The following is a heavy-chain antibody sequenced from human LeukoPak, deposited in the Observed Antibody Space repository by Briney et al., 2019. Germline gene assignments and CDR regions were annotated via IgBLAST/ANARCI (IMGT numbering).Heavy chain of an antibody. V-gene: IGHV4-34*01. D-gene: IGHD2-15*01. J-gene: IGHJ4*02. CDR3: ARRRYCSGGSCQNKVTYYFDY. CDR1: GGSFSGYY. CDR2: INHSGST. Sequence: SETLSLTCAVYGGSFSGYYWSWIRQPPGKGLEWIGEINHSGSTNYNPSLKSRVTISVDTSKNQFSLKLSSVTAADTAVCYCARRRYCSGGSCQNKVTYYFDYWGQGTLVTVSS.